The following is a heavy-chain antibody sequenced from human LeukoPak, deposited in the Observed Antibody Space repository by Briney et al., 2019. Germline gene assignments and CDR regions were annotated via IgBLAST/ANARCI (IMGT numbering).Heavy chain of an antibody. Sequence: SETLSLTCTVSGGSISSYYWSWIRQPPGKGLEWIGYIYYSGRTNYNPSLKSRVTISVDTSKNQFSLKLSSVTAADTAVCYCARGYGSGSSNCMDVWGKGTTVTVSS. CDR3: ARGYGSGSSNCMDV. D-gene: IGHD3-10*01. CDR2: IYYSGRT. J-gene: IGHJ6*03. CDR1: GGSISSYY. V-gene: IGHV4-59*01.